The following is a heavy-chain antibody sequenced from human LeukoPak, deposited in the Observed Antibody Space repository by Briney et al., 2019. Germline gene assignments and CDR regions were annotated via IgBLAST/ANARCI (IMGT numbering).Heavy chain of an antibody. Sequence: GGSLRLSCAASGFTFSSYSMNWVRQAPGKGLEWVSYISSSSSTIYYADSVKGRFTISRDNAKNSLYLQMNSLRAEDTAVYYCARDPSIFGVVITDDYWGQGTLVTVSS. CDR1: GFTFSSYS. V-gene: IGHV3-48*01. J-gene: IGHJ4*02. CDR2: ISSSSSTI. D-gene: IGHD3-3*01. CDR3: ARDPSIFGVVITDDY.